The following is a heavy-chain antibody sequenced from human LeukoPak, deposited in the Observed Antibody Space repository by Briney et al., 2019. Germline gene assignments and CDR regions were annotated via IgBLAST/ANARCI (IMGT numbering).Heavy chain of an antibody. D-gene: IGHD2-2*02. J-gene: IGHJ6*01. CDR3: AKNGGYCSSTSCYSHYYYGMDV. CDR1: GFTFSSYG. V-gene: IGHV3-30*18. CDR2: ISYDGSNK. Sequence: GRSLRLSCAASGFTFSSYGMRWVRQAPGKGLEWVAVISYDGSNKYCADSVKGRFTISRDNSKNTLYLQMNSLRAEDTAVYYCAKNGGYCSSTSCYSHYYYGMDVWAKRPRSPSPQ.